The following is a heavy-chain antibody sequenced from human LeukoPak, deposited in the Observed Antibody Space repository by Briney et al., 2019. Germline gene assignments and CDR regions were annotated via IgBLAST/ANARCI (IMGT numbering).Heavy chain of an antibody. CDR1: GFTFSSYA. CDR2: ISGSGGST. Sequence: GGSLRLSCAASGFTFSSYAMSWVRQAPGEGLEWVSAISGSGGSTYYAESVKGRFTISRDNSKNTLYLQMNSLRAEDTAVYYCAKGGLMVYAEIDYWGQGTLVTVSS. J-gene: IGHJ4*02. V-gene: IGHV3-23*01. D-gene: IGHD2-8*01. CDR3: AKGGLMVYAEIDY.